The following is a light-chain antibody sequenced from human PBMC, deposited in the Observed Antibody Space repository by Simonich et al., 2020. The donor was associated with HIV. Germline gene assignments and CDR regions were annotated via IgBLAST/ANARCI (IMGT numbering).Light chain of an antibody. CDR1: SSNIGAGYD. J-gene: IGLJ3*02. V-gene: IGLV1-40*01. Sequence: QSVLTQPPSVSGAPGQRVTMSCTGSSSNIGAGYDVHWYHQLPGTAPKLLIYGNTTRPSGVPDRFSGSNSGTSASLAITGLQAEDEADYYCLSYDSSLSGWVFGGGTKVTVL. CDR2: GNT. CDR3: LSYDSSLSGWV.